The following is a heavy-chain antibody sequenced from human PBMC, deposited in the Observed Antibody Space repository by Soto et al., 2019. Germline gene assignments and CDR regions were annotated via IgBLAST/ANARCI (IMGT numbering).Heavy chain of an antibody. CDR3: ARPNGRDYGDAFDV. Sequence: PGESLKISCQSYGYSFPAYWIGWARQMPGKGLEWMGIIYPVDSDTRYSPSFQGQVTISVDKSINTAYLQWSSLKASDTAMYFCARPNGRDYGDAFDVWGQGTMVTVSS. CDR2: IYPVDSDT. J-gene: IGHJ3*01. CDR1: GYSFPAYW. D-gene: IGHD4-17*01. V-gene: IGHV5-51*01.